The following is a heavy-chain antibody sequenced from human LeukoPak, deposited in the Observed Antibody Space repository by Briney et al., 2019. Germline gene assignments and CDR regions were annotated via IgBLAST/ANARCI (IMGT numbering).Heavy chain of an antibody. Sequence: GGSLRLSCAASGFTFRDYWMSWVRQAPGKGLQWVANIKEDGSETYYEESVKGRFTVSRDNAERSLYLQMNSLRVEDTAVNYCARVHDYGELRVWFDPWGPGTLVTVSS. J-gene: IGHJ5*02. V-gene: IGHV3-7*04. CDR3: ARVHDYGELRVWFDP. CDR1: GFTFRDYW. CDR2: IKEDGSET. D-gene: IGHD4-17*01.